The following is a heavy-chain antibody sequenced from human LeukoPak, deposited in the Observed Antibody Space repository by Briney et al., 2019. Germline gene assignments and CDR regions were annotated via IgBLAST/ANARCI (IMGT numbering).Heavy chain of an antibody. J-gene: IGHJ5*02. Sequence: PGRSLRLSCVASGYTFSNYGMHWVRQAPGKGLEWLAVIWYDGSNKYYADSVKGRFTISRDNSKNTLYLQMDSLRAEDTAVYYCAKDRADNGDRLRFDPWGQGTLVTVSS. CDR1: GYTFSNYG. CDR2: IWYDGSNK. D-gene: IGHD4-17*01. CDR3: AKDRADNGDRLRFDP. V-gene: IGHV3-33*06.